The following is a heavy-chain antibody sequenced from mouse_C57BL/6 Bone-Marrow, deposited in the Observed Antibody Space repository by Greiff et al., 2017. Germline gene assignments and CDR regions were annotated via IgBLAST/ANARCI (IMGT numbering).Heavy chain of an antibody. CDR2: INPSTGGT. CDR1: GYSFTGYY. CDR3: ARLGSDPEGYFDV. V-gene: IGHV1-42*01. J-gene: IGHJ1*03. Sequence: VQLQQSGPELVKPGASVKISCKASGYSFTGYYMNWVKQSPEKSLEWIGEINPSTGGTTYNQKFKAKATLTVDKSSSTAYMQIKSLTSEDSAVYYCARLGSDPEGYFDVWGTGTTVTVSS.